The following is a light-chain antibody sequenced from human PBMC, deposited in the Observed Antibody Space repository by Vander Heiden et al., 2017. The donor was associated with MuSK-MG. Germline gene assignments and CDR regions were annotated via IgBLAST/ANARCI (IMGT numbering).Light chain of an antibody. CDR1: QSVLYSSSNKNF. J-gene: IGKJ1*01. CDR3: QKYDSTPWT. Sequence: IVMTQSPDSLAGSLGERATINCKSSQSVLYSSSNKNFLAWYKQKTGQSPKLLLYWASTRESGVPDRFSGSGSATDFTLTISSLQAEDVAVYYCQKYDSTPWTFGQGTKVEIK. V-gene: IGKV4-1*01. CDR2: WAS.